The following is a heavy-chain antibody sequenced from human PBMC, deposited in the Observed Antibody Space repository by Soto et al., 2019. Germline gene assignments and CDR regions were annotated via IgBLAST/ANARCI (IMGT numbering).Heavy chain of an antibody. CDR3: ANLYSSGLDY. D-gene: IGHD6-19*01. CDR2: ISNDGSNK. Sequence: QVQLVESGGGVVQPGRSLRLSCAASGFTFSSYGMHWVRQAPGKGLEWVAVISNDGSNKYYADSVKGRFTISRDNSKNTLYLQMNSLRAEDTAVYYCANLYSSGLDYWGQGTLVTVSS. V-gene: IGHV3-30*18. J-gene: IGHJ4*02. CDR1: GFTFSSYG.